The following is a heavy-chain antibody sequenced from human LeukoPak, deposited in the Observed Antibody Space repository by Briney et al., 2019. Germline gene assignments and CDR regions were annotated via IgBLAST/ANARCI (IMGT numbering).Heavy chain of an antibody. CDR1: GFTFDDYA. Sequence: GRSLRLSCAASGFTFDDYATHWVRQAPGKGLEWVSGISWNSGSIGYADSVKGRFTISRDNAKNSLYLQMNSLRAEDTALYYCAKDIMVMYSSGGGMDVWGQGTTVTVSS. CDR2: ISWNSGSI. D-gene: IGHD6-19*01. V-gene: IGHV3-9*01. CDR3: AKDIMVMYSSGGGMDV. J-gene: IGHJ6*02.